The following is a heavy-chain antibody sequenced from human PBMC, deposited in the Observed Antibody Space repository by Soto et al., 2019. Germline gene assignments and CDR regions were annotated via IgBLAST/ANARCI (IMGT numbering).Heavy chain of an antibody. Sequence: PGGSLRLSCAASGFTFSNYAMNWVRQAPGKGLEWVSTISGRGGSTYYADSVKGRFTISRDNSKNILYLQVNSLRAEDTAVYYCAKATMTLVVIRLDSWGQGTLVTVSS. D-gene: IGHD3-22*01. CDR2: ISGRGGST. V-gene: IGHV3-23*01. J-gene: IGHJ4*02. CDR3: AKATMTLVVIRLDS. CDR1: GFTFSNYA.